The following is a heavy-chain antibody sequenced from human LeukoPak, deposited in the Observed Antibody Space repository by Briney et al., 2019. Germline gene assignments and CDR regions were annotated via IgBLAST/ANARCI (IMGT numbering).Heavy chain of an antibody. CDR1: GYTFTGYY. D-gene: IGHD6-13*01. V-gene: IGHV1-2*06. CDR3: AKVPPSITAAGNWLDP. Sequence: GASVKVSCKAFGYTFTGYYIHWVRQAPGQGLEWMGRINPNTGGTNYAQKFQGRVTMTRDTSITTAYMELSRLTSDDTAIYYCAKVPPSITAAGNWLDPWGQGALVTVSS. J-gene: IGHJ5*02. CDR2: INPNTGGT.